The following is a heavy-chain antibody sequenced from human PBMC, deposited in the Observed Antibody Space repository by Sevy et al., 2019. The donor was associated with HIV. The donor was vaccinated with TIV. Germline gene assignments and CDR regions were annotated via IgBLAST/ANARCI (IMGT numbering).Heavy chain of an antibody. CDR1: GFIFSDYY. CDR2: VSRGGYTI. CDR3: ARGAHYDDADWGLDY. D-gene: IGHD3-22*01. J-gene: IGHJ4*02. V-gene: IGHV3-11*01. Sequence: GGSLRLSCAASGFIFSDYYMAWVQQAPGKGLEWISYVSRGGYTIYYADSVEGRFAISRDDAKDSLFLQMDSLRAEETAFYYWARGAHYDDADWGLDYWGQGALVTVSS.